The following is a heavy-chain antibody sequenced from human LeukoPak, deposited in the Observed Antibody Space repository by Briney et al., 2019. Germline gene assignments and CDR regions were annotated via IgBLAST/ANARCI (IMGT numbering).Heavy chain of an antibody. J-gene: IGHJ4*02. D-gene: IGHD4-17*01. V-gene: IGHV3-30*02. CDR3: AALHTGTFVDY. CDR1: GFSFSGYG. Sequence: GGSLRLSCAASGFSFSGYGMHWVRHVLGKGLEWVAFIRYDGITKFYIDSVKGRFAISRDNSKNTLSLQMNSLRTEDTAVYYCAALHTGTFVDYWGQGTLVTVSS. CDR2: IRYDGITK.